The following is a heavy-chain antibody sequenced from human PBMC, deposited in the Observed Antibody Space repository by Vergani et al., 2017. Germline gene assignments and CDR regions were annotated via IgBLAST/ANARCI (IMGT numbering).Heavy chain of an antibody. CDR3: ARGYSSSGYRNWFDP. Sequence: QLQLQESGPGLVKPSETLSLTCTVSGGSISSSSYYWGWIRQPPGKGLEWIGSIYYSGSSYYNPSLKSRVTISVDTSKNQFSLKLSSVTAADTAVYYCARGYSSSGYRNWFDPWGQGTLVTVSS. J-gene: IGHJ5*02. CDR2: IYYSGSS. CDR1: GGSISSSSYY. V-gene: IGHV4-39*01. D-gene: IGHD6-13*01.